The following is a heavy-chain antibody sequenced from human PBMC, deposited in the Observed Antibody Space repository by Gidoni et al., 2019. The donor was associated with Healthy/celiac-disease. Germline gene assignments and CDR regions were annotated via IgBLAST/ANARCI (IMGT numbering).Heavy chain of an antibody. V-gene: IGHV3-23*01. J-gene: IGHJ4*02. D-gene: IGHD4-17*01. Sequence: VQLLESGGGLVQPGGSLRLSCAASGFTFSSYAMSCVRQAPGKVLKWVSAISGSGGSTYNADSVKGRFTISRDNSKNTRYLQMNSLRAEDTAVYYCATDYGENPDYCGQGTLVTVSS. CDR1: GFTFSSYA. CDR3: ATDYGENPDY. CDR2: ISGSGGST.